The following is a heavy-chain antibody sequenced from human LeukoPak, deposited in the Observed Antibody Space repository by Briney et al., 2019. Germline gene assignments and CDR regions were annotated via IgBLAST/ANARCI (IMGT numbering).Heavy chain of an antibody. CDR1: GFTFSSYA. CDR2: ISGSGGDT. Sequence: GGSPRLSCAASGFTFSSYAMSWVRQAPGKGLQWVSAISGSGGDTYDADSVKGRFTISRDNSKNTLYLQMNSLRAEDTAVYYCAKDTSVARYCTNDICSPFDYWGQGTLVTVSS. D-gene: IGHD2-8*01. J-gene: IGHJ4*02. CDR3: AKDTSVARYCTNDICSPFDY. V-gene: IGHV3-23*01.